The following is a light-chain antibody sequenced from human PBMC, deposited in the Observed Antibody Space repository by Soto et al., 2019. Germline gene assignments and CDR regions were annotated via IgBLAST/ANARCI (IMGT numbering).Light chain of an antibody. CDR1: QNVNNR. CDR3: QHFNSWPLL. Sequence: EIVMTQSPAMLSVSPGERATLSCRASQNVNNRLAWYQQKAGQPPRLLIYGASTRATGIPDRFSGSGSGTECTLTISSLQSEDFAVYYCQHFNSWPLLFGQGTKVEIK. J-gene: IGKJ1*01. CDR2: GAS. V-gene: IGKV3-15*01.